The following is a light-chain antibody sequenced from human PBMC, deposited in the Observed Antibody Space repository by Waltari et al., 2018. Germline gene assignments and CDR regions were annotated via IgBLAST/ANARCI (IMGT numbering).Light chain of an antibody. Sequence: VLTQPPAASGTSGQRVTLSCSGSLPNSGTNTVNWYQVLPRTAPRLLIFTNTQRPAGVPDRFSASRSSTTASLAISGLQSDDEADYYCATWDDSINNPVFGGGTKLTVL. V-gene: IGLV1-44*01. CDR3: ATWDDSINNPV. J-gene: IGLJ3*02. CDR2: TNT. CDR1: LPNSGTNT.